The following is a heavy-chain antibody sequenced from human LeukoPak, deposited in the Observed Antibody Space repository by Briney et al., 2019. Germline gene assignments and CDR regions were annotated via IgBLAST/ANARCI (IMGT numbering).Heavy chain of an antibody. CDR1: GRTFSTYA. CDR3: ARQIVKGIMRDKFDY. V-gene: IGHV1-69*01. Sequence: SVKVSCKPAGRTFSTYAVSWVRQTHGQGPEKMGGIIPIFGTANYAQKFQGRVTITAVESTSTAYMELSSLRSEGTAVYYCARQIVKGIMRDKFDYWGQGTLVTVSS. J-gene: IGHJ4*02. CDR2: IIPIFGTA. D-gene: IGHD5-24*01.